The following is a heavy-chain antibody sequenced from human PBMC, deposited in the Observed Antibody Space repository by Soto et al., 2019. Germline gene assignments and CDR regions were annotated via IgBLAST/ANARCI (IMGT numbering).Heavy chain of an antibody. Sequence: ASVKVSCKASGYTFTSYGISGVRRAPGQGLEWMGWISAYNGNTNYAQKLQGRVTMTTDTSTSTAYMELRSLRSDDTAVYYCARFLLGYYDSSGYPDYGGQGTLVTVS. CDR1: GYTFTSYG. D-gene: IGHD3-22*01. CDR3: ARFLLGYYDSSGYPDY. CDR2: ISAYNGNT. J-gene: IGHJ4*02. V-gene: IGHV1-18*01.